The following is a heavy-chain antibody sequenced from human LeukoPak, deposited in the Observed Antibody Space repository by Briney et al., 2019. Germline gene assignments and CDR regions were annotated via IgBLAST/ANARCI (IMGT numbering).Heavy chain of an antibody. CDR1: GGSISSSSYY. Sequence: PSETLPLTCTVSGGSISSSSYYWGWIRQPPGKGLEWIGSIYYSGSTYYNPSLKSRVTISVDTSKKQFSLKVISVTAADAAIYYCARGVIAAGGNDFDYWGQGTLVTVSS. D-gene: IGHD6-13*01. V-gene: IGHV4-39*07. CDR2: IYYSGST. J-gene: IGHJ4*02. CDR3: ARGVIAAGGNDFDY.